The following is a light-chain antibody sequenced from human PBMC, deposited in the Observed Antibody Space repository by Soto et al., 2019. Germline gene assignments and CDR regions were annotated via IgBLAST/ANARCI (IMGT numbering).Light chain of an antibody. CDR3: QSYYSSVTRV. CDR2: GNS. Sequence: QAVLTQPPSVTGAPGQRVTLTCTWSSSNIAAGYDVPWYQQLPGTAPTLLIYGNSNRPSGVPDRFSGSKSGTSASLAITGGQDEDEAAYYCQSYYSSVTRVFGGGTKVTVL. CDR1: SSNIAAGYD. J-gene: IGLJ2*01. V-gene: IGLV1-40*01.